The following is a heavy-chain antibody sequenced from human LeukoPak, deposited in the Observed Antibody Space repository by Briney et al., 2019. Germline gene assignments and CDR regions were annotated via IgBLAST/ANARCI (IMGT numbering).Heavy chain of an antibody. CDR2: ISGSGGST. CDR1: GFTFSSYA. V-gene: IGHV3-23*01. J-gene: IGHJ5*02. D-gene: IGHD3-10*01. CDR3: AKAMLRGVITFNSFDP. Sequence: GGSLRLSCAASGFTFSSYAMSWVRQAPGKGLEWVSAISGSGGSTYYADTVKGRFTISRDNSKNTLYLQMNSLRVEDTAVYYCAKAMLRGVITFNSFDPWGQGTLVTVSS.